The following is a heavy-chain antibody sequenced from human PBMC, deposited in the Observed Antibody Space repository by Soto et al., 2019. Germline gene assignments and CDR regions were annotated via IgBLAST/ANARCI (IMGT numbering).Heavy chain of an antibody. CDR3: AREAAKCTNGGCFDSYYYYYGMDV. J-gene: IGHJ6*02. CDR2: INPNSGGT. Sequence: ASVKVSCKASGYTFTGYYMHWVRQAPGQGLEWMGWINPNSGGTNYAQKFQGWVTMTRDTSISTAYMELSRLRSDDTAVYYCAREAAKCTNGGCFDSYYYYYGMDVCGQGPTVTVSS. CDR1: GYTFTGYY. D-gene: IGHD2-8*01. V-gene: IGHV1-2*04.